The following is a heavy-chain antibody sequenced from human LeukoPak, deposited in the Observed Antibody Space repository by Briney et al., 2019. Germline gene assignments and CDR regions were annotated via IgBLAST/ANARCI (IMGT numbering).Heavy chain of an antibody. CDR3: AKDPTHYRVWDDYDSTVLSY. CDR2: ISFDESNR. CDR1: GFTFSNYG. J-gene: IGHJ4*02. V-gene: IGHV3-30*18. D-gene: IGHD3-22*01. Sequence: PGGSLRLSCAASGFTFSNYGMHWVRQAPGKGLEWVAVISFDESNRYYADSVKGRFTLSRDNSKNTLYLQMNSLRAADTAVYYCAKDPTHYRVWDDYDSTVLSYWGQGTLVTVSS.